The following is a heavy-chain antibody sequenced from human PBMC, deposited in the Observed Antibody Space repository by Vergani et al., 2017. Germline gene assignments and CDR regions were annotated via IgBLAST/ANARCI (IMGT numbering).Heavy chain of an antibody. D-gene: IGHD2-2*01. J-gene: IGHJ4*02. V-gene: IGHV1-2*02. CDR1: GYTFSDHH. CDR3: ARLARVVVPAARPLDL. CDR2: ININSGAT. Sequence: QVQLVQSGAEVKKPGASVKVSCKASGYTFSDHHLHWVRQAPGHGLEWVGWININSGATKLAQKFQGRVTMGTDTSISTGYMELSSLRSDDTAVYFCARLARVVVPAARPLDLWGQGTLIPVSS.